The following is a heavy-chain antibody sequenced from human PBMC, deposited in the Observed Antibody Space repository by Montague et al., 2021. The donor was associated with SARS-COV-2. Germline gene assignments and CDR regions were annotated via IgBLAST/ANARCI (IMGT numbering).Heavy chain of an antibody. D-gene: IGHD4-17*01. V-gene: IGHV6-1*01. Sequence: CAISGDSVWSNTAAWNWIRQSPSGGFEWLGRTKYRSKRTSDNATSVEGRISIDPDTSKTQFFLHLRSVTPEDTGVYYCVRDTGSAQAGFDAWGQGTLVTVSS. CDR1: GDSVWSNTAA. CDR2: TKYRSKRTS. J-gene: IGHJ4*02. CDR3: VRDTGSAQAGFDA.